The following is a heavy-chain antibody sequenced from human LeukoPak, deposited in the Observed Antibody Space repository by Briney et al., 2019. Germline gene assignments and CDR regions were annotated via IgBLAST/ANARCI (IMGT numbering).Heavy chain of an antibody. D-gene: IGHD4-17*01. CDR3: ASALRSEPPREY. J-gene: IGHJ4*02. CDR2: INHSGST. CDR1: GGSISSGGYY. Sequence: SETLSLTCTVSGGSISSGGYYWSWIRQPPGKGLEWIGEINHSGSTNYNPSLKSRVTISVDTSKNQFSLKLSSVTAADTAVYYCASALRSEPPREYWGQGTLVTVSS. V-gene: IGHV4-39*07.